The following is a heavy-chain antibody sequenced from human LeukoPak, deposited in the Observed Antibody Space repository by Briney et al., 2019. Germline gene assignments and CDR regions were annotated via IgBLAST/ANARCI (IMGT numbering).Heavy chain of an antibody. D-gene: IGHD3-22*01. Sequence: GGSLRLSCAASGFTFSDYYMSWIRQAPGKGLEWVSYISSSGSTIYYADSVKGRFTISRDNAKNSLYLQMNSLRAEDTAVYYCARDYSPPHYFDSSGYFDYWGQGTLVTVSS. CDR1: GFTFSDYY. CDR2: ISSSGSTI. V-gene: IGHV3-11*04. J-gene: IGHJ4*02. CDR3: ARDYSPPHYFDSSGYFDY.